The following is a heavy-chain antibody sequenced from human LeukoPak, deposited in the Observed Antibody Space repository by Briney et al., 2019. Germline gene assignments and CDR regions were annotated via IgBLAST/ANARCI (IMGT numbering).Heavy chain of an antibody. D-gene: IGHD6-6*01. V-gene: IGHV3-23*01. CDR1: GYTFSSYA. CDR3: AKETGSSFDY. J-gene: IGHJ4*02. Sequence: PGRSVRLSCAASGYTFSSYAMNCVRQAPGKGLEWVSGISNSGGSTYYADSVKGRFTISRDNYKNTLYLQMNSLRAEDTAVYYCAKETGSSFDYWGQGTLVTVSS. CDR2: ISNSGGST.